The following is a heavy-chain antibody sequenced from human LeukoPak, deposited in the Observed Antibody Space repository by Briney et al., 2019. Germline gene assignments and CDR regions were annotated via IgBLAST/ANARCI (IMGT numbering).Heavy chain of an antibody. D-gene: IGHD4-17*01. CDR3: ARVDGDGPWAFDI. CDR1: GGSFSGHF. J-gene: IGHJ3*02. V-gene: IGHV4-34*01. Sequence: SETLSLTCTVYGGSFSGHFWSWLRHPPGQGLEWIGEIYHSGGTNYHPSLKSRVTISVDTSKNQFSLKLSSVTAADTAVYYCARVDGDGPWAFDIWGQGTMVTVSS. CDR2: IYHSGGT.